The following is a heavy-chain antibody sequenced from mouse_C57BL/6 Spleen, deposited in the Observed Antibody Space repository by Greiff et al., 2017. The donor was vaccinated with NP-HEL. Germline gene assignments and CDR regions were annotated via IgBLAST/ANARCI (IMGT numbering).Heavy chain of an antibody. CDR2: INPDSSTI. J-gene: IGHJ1*03. Sequence: EVHLVESGGGLVQPGGSLKLSCAASGIDFSRYWMSWVRRAPGKGLEWIGEINPDSSTINYAPSLKDKFIISRDNAKNTLYLQMSKVRSEDTALYYCARRYYYGSSYWYFDVWGTGTTVTVSS. CDR3: ARRYYYGSSYWYFDV. CDR1: GIDFSRYW. V-gene: IGHV4-1*01. D-gene: IGHD1-1*01.